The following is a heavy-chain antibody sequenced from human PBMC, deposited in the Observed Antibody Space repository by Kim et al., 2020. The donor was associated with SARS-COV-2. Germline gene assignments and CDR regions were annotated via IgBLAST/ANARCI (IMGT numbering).Heavy chain of an antibody. J-gene: IGHJ3*02. Sequence: GGSLRLSCAASGFTVSSNYMSWVRQAPGKGLEWVSVIYSGGSTYYADSVKGRFTISRDNSKNTLYLQMNSLRAEDTAVYYCARLAMIVVYDAFDIWGQGTMVTVSS. CDR1: GFTVSSNY. CDR2: IYSGGST. D-gene: IGHD3-22*01. V-gene: IGHV3-53*01. CDR3: ARLAMIVVYDAFDI.